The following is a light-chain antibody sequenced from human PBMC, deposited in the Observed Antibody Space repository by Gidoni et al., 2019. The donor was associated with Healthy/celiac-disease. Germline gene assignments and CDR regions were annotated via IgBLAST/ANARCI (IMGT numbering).Light chain of an antibody. CDR2: AAS. CDR1: QSISSY. V-gene: IGKV1-39*01. CDR3: QQSYSTLDSA. J-gene: IGKJ3*01. Sequence: DIQMTQSPSSLSASVGDRVTITCRASQSISSYLNWYQQKPGKAPKLLIYAASSLQSGVPSRFSGSGSGTDFTLTISSLQPEDFATYYCQQSYSTLDSAFXPXTKVDIK.